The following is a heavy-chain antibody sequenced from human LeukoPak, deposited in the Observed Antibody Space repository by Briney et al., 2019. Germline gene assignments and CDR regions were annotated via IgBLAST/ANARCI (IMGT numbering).Heavy chain of an antibody. J-gene: IGHJ5*02. CDR3: STDWRNGGFHP. Sequence: GGSLRLSCEASGFIFSNFYMAWIRQAPGKGLEWLSYISGSADRIVYADSVKGRFTVSWDNAKNTLFLQMNSLGAEDTAVYYCSTDWRNGGFHPWGQGTLVTVSS. D-gene: IGHD2-8*01. CDR1: GFIFSNFY. CDR2: ISGSADRI. V-gene: IGHV3-11*01.